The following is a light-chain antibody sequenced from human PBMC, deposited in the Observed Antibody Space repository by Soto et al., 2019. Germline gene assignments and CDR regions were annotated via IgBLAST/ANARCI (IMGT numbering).Light chain of an antibody. Sequence: QSVLTQPPSVSGAPGQSITISCTGSSSNFGAEYEVYWYKQLPGAAPKLVIFNNLNRPSGVSERFSGSKSGTSASLVISGLQAEDEADYYCRAFKSSLRVYVFGSGTKVTVL. J-gene: IGLJ1*01. V-gene: IGLV1-40*01. CDR1: SSNFGAEYE. CDR3: RAFKSSLRVYV. CDR2: NNL.